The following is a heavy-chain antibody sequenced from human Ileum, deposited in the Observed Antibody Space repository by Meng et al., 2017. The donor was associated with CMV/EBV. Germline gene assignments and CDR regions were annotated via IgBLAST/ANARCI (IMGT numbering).Heavy chain of an antibody. Sequence: GGSLRLSCAASGFTLSSYSMTWVRQAPGKGLEWVSSFSSSSTYISYADSVKGRFTVSRDKAQNSLYLQMNSLKIEDAAIYYCARVAGEVWTGSTWLGWFDPWGQGTPVTVSS. CDR3: ARVAGEVWTGSTWLGWFDP. CDR2: FSSSSTYI. J-gene: IGHJ5*02. D-gene: IGHD1-7*01. V-gene: IGHV3-21*01. CDR1: GFTLSSYS.